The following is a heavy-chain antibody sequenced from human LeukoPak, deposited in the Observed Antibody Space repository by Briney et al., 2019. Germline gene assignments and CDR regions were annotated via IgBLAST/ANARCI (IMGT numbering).Heavy chain of an antibody. V-gene: IGHV3-74*01. CDR3: ARDLDYGGYSNFDD. D-gene: IGHD4-23*01. J-gene: IGHJ4*02. CDR1: GFTFNTYW. Sequence: GGSLRLSCAASGFTFNTYWMHWVRHAPGKGLVWVSRINSDGRRTTYADSLKGRFTISRDNAKNTLYLQMNSLRAEDTAVYYCARDLDYGGYSNFDDWGQGTLVTVSS. CDR2: INSDGRRT.